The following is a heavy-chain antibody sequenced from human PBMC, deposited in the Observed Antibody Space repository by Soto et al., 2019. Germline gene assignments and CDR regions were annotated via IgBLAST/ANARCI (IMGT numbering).Heavy chain of an antibody. CDR2: VYRGGST. D-gene: IGHD6-13*01. CDR1: GFTVSYNY. V-gene: IGHV3-53*01. CDR3: ARGWQSAFDI. Sequence: PGGSLRLSCAASGFTVSYNYMSWVRQAPGKGLEWVSVVYRGGSTYYANSVTGRFTISRDTSLHLQMNSLKTEGTAIYYCARGWQSAFDIWGQGTMVTVSS. J-gene: IGHJ3*02.